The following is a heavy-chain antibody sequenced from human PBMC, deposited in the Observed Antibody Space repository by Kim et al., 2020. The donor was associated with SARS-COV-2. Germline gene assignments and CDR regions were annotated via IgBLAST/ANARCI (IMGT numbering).Heavy chain of an antibody. D-gene: IGHD3-10*01. CDR3: ARGRGFGY. Sequence: SETLSLTCAVYGGSFSGYYWSWIRQPPGKGLEWIGEINHSGSTNYNPSLKSRVTISVDTSKNQFSLKLGSVTAADTAVYYCARGRGFGYWGQGTLVTVSS. CDR2: INHSGST. J-gene: IGHJ4*02. CDR1: GGSFSGYY. V-gene: IGHV4-34*01.